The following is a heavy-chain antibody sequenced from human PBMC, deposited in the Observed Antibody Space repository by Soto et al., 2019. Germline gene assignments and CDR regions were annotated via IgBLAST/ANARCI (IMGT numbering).Heavy chain of an antibody. CDR1: GFTFSSYA. Sequence: EVQLLESGGGLVQPGGSLRLSCAASGFTFSSYAMSWVRQAPGKGLEWVSAISGSGGSTYYADSVKGRFTISRDNSKNTLYLQMNSLRAEDTAVYYCASNRRPRSSGMDVWGQGTTVTVSS. J-gene: IGHJ6*02. V-gene: IGHV3-23*01. CDR2: ISGSGGST. CDR3: ASNRRPRSSGMDV.